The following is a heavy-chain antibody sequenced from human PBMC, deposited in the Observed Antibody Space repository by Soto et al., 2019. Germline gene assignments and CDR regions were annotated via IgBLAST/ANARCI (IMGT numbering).Heavy chain of an antibody. V-gene: IGHV2-5*02. CDR1: GFSLTTNGVG. D-gene: IGHD1-26*01. CDR3: AHXXTDXXXWYXGNFDH. J-gene: IGHJ4*02. Sequence: QITLKESGPALVKPTQTLTLTCTFTGFSLTTNGVGVGWIRQPPGKALEWLALIYWDDDKRYNSSLRSRVTITKDTSKNQVVLTMTNMDPVDSATYFCAHXXTDXXXWYXGNFDHWGQGALVTVSS. CDR2: IYWDDDK.